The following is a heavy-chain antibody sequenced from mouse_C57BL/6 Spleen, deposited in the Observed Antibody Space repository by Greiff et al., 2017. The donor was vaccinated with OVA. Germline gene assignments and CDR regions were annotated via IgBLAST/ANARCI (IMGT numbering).Heavy chain of an antibody. V-gene: IGHV1-78*01. CDR1: GYTFTDHT. D-gene: IGHD2-4*01. CDR2: IYPRDGST. Sequence: QVQLQQSDAELVKPGASVKISCKVSGYTFTDHTIHWMKQRPEQGLEWIGYIYPRDGSTKYNEKFKGKATLTADKSSSTAYMQLNSLTSEDSAVYFCARQEGIIYYDYDGGAWFAYWGQGTLVTVSA. CDR3: ARQEGIIYYDYDGGAWFAY. J-gene: IGHJ3*01.